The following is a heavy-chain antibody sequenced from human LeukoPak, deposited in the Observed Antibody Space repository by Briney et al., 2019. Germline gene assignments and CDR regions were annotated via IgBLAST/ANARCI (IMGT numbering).Heavy chain of an antibody. CDR1: GFTFSSYA. CDR3: ARGPGFGAFDI. Sequence: GGSLRLSCAASGFTFSSYAMHWVRQAPGKGLEWAAVISYDGSNKYYADSVKGRFTISRDNSKNTLYLQMNSLRAEDTAVYYCARGPGFGAFDIWGQGTMVTVSS. D-gene: IGHD3-10*01. CDR2: ISYDGSNK. V-gene: IGHV3-30-3*01. J-gene: IGHJ3*02.